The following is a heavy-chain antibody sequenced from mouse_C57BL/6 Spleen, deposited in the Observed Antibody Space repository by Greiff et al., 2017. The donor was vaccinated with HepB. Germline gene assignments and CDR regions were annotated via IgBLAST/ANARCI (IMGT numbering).Heavy chain of an antibody. CDR3: ARGEIYYDYDGGTFATY. CDR1: GYTFTDYY. D-gene: IGHD2-4*01. J-gene: IGHJ3*01. V-gene: IGHV1-77*01. Sequence: VQLQQSGAELVKPGASVKISCKASGYTFTDYYINWVKQRPGQGLEWIGKIGPGSGSTYYNEKFKGKATLTSDKSSSTAYMQLSSLTSEDSADYFCARGEIYYDYDGGTFATYWGQGTLVTVSA. CDR2: IGPGSGST.